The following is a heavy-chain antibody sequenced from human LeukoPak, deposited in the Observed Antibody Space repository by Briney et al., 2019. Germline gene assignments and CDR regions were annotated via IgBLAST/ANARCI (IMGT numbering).Heavy chain of an antibody. CDR1: GFTFSSYG. D-gene: IGHD2-15*01. CDR3: AKEKASLKQPHEERYCSGGSCYSSYYYYGMDV. CDR2: IWYDGSNK. Sequence: PGRSLRLSCAASGFTFSSYGMHWVRQAPGKGLEWVAVIWYDGSNKYYADSVKGRFTISRDNSKNTLYLQMNSLRAEDTAVYYCAKEKASLKQPHEERYCSGGSCYSSYYYYGMDVWGQGTTVTVSS. J-gene: IGHJ6*02. V-gene: IGHV3-33*06.